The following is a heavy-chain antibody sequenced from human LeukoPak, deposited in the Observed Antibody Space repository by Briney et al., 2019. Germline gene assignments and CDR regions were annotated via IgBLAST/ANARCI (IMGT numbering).Heavy chain of an antibody. V-gene: IGHV3-48*01. J-gene: IGHJ4*02. Sequence: GGSLGLSCAASGFTFSNYNMNWVRQAPGKGLEWVSYISSSSSSIYSADSVKGRFTISRDNAKNSLYLQMNSLRAEDTAVYYCARDRGGADDFWSGYYTGYFDYWGQGTLVTVSS. CDR3: ARDRGGADDFWSGYYTGYFDY. D-gene: IGHD3-3*01. CDR2: ISSSSSSI. CDR1: GFTFSNYN.